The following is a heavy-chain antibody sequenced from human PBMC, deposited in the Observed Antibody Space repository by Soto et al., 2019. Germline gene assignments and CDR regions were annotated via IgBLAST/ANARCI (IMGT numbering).Heavy chain of an antibody. CDR3: ARGHDAFGGVIERKAFDI. D-gene: IGHD3-16*02. CDR1: GGTFSSYT. Sequence: QVQLVQSGAEVKKPGSSVKVSCKASGGTFSSYTISWVRQAPGQGLEWMGRIIPILGIANYAQKFQGRVKITADKSTRTAYMELSTLRSEDTAVYYCARGHDAFGGVIERKAFDIWGRGKMVTVYS. V-gene: IGHV1-69*02. CDR2: IIPILGIA. J-gene: IGHJ3*02.